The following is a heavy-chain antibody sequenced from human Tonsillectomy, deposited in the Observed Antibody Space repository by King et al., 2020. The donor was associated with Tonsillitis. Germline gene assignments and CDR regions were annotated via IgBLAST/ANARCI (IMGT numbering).Heavy chain of an antibody. Sequence: VQLVESGGGVVQPGRSLRLSCAASGFSFSTSGMHWVRQAPGKGLEWVALISYDGSTKYYGDSVKGRFTISRDNFKNTLYLEMTSLKAEDTAVYYCAKELTVGATSYYYTDGGGEASTATAPS. CDR3: AKELTVGATSYYYTDG. J-gene: IGHJ6*03. CDR1: GFSFSTSG. CDR2: ISYDGSTK. V-gene: IGHV3-30*18. D-gene: IGHD1-26*01.